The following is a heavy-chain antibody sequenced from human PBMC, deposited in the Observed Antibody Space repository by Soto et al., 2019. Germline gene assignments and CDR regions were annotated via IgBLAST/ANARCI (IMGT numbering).Heavy chain of an antibody. CDR1: GSDFSTYS. CDR2: VSLDSDSI. D-gene: IGHD3-22*01. Sequence: GGSLRLSCRASGSDFSTYSMNWVRQAPGQGLEWIEYVSLDSDSIQYADSVKVRFTISRDDAENSLYLQMDSLRDEDTATYYCATIYYDDXWGQGTRVTVSX. V-gene: IGHV3-48*02. J-gene: IGHJ1*01. CDR3: ATIYYDDX.